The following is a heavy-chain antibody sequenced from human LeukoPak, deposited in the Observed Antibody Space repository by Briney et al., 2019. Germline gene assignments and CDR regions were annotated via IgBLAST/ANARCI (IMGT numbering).Heavy chain of an antibody. CDR3: AREGRLRRYFDC. V-gene: IGHV3-23*01. J-gene: IGHJ4*02. D-gene: IGHD4-17*01. Sequence: PGGSLRLSCAASGFTFDSHGMSWVRQAPGKGLEWVATVTGSGSGTYYADSVKGRLTISRDNSNNTVFLQMNSLRAEVTAVYYCAREGRLRRYFDCWGQGALITVSS. CDR2: VTGSGSGT. CDR1: GFTFDSHG.